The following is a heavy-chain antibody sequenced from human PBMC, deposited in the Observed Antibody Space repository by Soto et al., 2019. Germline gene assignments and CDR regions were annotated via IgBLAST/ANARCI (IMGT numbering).Heavy chain of an antibody. CDR1: GGTFSSYA. Sequence: QVQLVQSGAEVKKPGSSVRVSCKASGGTFSSYAISWVRQAPGQGLEWMGGIIPIFGTENYAQKFQGRVTIKADESKSTANMELRSLRAEDTAVYYWARDRIAVSKYYYGMDVWGKGTTFTVSS. CDR2: IIPIFGTE. J-gene: IGHJ6*04. CDR3: ARDRIAVSKYYYGMDV. D-gene: IGHD6-19*01. V-gene: IGHV1-69*01.